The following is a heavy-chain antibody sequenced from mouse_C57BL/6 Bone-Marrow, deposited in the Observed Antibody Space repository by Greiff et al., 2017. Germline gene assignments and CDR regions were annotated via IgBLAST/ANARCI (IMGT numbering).Heavy chain of an antibody. CDR2: IYPRSGNT. CDR1: GYTFTSYG. J-gene: IGHJ4*01. V-gene: IGHV1-81*01. CDR3: ASPRDY. Sequence: QVQLKESGAELARPGASVKLSCKASGYTFTSYGISWVKQRTGQGLEWIGEIYPRSGNTYYNEKFKGKATLTADKSSSTAYMELRSLTSEDSAVYFCASPRDYGGQGTSVTVSS.